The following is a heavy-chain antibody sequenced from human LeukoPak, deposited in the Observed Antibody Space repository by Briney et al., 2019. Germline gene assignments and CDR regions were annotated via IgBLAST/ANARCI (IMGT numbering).Heavy chain of an antibody. D-gene: IGHD6-13*01. J-gene: IGHJ4*02. CDR1: RFTFDDYA. CDR2: ISWNSGSI. V-gene: IGHV3-9*01. Sequence: QTGGSLRLSCAASRFTFDDYAMHWVRQAPGKGLEWVSGISWNSGSIGYADSVKGRFTISRDNAKNSLYLQMNSLRAEDTALYYCAKGTSYSSSWYPPDYWGQGTLVTVSS. CDR3: AKGTSYSSSWYPPDY.